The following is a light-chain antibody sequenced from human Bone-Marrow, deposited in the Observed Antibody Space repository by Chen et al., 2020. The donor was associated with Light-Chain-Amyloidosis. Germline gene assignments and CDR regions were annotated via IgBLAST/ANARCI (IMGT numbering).Light chain of an antibody. Sequence: EIVLTLSPGTLSLSPGEGANLSCRASQTISSNYLTWYQQKFGQAPRLLIYGSYSRATGIPDRFTGSGSGTDFTLTINRLEPEDFAMYYCQQYGTSPLTFGGGTKVEIK. V-gene: IGKV3-20*01. CDR1: QTISSNY. CDR3: QQYGTSPLT. CDR2: GSY. J-gene: IGKJ4*01.